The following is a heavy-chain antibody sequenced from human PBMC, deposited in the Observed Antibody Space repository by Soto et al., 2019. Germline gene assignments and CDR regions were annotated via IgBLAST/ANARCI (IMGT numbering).Heavy chain of an antibody. J-gene: IGHJ4*02. Sequence: EVQLVESGGGLVQPGGSLRLSCAASGFTFSSYSMNWVRQAPGKGLEWVSYISSSSSTIYYADSVKGRFTISRDNAKNSLYLQMNSLRAEDTAVYYCAREFCSSTSCYYFDYWGQGTLVTVSS. CDR2: ISSSSSTI. CDR3: AREFCSSTSCYYFDY. D-gene: IGHD2-2*01. CDR1: GFTFSSYS. V-gene: IGHV3-48*01.